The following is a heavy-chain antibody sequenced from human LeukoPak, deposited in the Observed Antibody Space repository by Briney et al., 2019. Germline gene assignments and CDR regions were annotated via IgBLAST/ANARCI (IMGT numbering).Heavy chain of an antibody. CDR3: ARGLSPTSYYYYMDV. V-gene: IGHV4-4*07. D-gene: IGHD2/OR15-2a*01. J-gene: IGHJ6*03. CDR1: GDSISGNY. Sequence: SETLSLTCSVSGDSISGNYWNWIRQPAGKGLEWIGRIYPSANVYYNPSLKSRVTVSLDASRSQFSLNMRSVTAADTAVYYCARGLSPTSYYYYMDVWGKGTTVTVSS. CDR2: IYPSANV.